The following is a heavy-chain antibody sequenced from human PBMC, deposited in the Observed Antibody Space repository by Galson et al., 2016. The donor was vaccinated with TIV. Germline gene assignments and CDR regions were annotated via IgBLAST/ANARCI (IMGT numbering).Heavy chain of an antibody. D-gene: IGHD1/OR15-1a*01. Sequence: QSGAEVKKPGESLKISCKGSGYSFTSYWIGWVRQVPGRGLEWVGVVYPSDSDTRYSPSFQGQVTISVDKSITTAYLQWGSLKASDTALYYCVRLGAIHGNKYDSSTYYFDYWGQGTLVTVSS. CDR1: GYSFTSYW. V-gene: IGHV5-51*01. CDR3: VRLGAIHGNKYDSSTYYFDY. J-gene: IGHJ4*02. CDR2: VYPSDSDT.